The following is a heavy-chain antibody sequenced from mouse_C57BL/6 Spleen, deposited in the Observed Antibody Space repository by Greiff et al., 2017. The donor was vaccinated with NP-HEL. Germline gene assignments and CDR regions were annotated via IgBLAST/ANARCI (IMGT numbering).Heavy chain of an antibody. Sequence: QVQLQQSGAELAKPGASVKLSYKASGYTFTSYWMHWVKQRPGQGLEWIGYINPSSGYTKYNQKVKDKATLTADKSSRTAYRQLSSLTYEDSAVYYCARSATAGAMDYWGQGTSVTVSS. CDR1: GYTFTSYW. J-gene: IGHJ4*01. CDR3: ARSATAGAMDY. V-gene: IGHV1-7*01. D-gene: IGHD1-2*01. CDR2: INPSSGYT.